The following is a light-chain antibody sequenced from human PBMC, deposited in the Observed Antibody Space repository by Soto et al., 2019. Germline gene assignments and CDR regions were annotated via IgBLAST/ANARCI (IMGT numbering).Light chain of an antibody. CDR3: TSYSGSTFYV. V-gene: IGLV2-14*01. CDR2: DVS. Sequence: QSVLTQPASVSGSPGQSITISCTGTSSDVGGYNFVSWYQQHPGKAPKLMIHDVSDRPSGVSNRFSGSKSGNTASLTISGLQAEDEADYYCTSYSGSTFYVFGTGTKVTVL. J-gene: IGLJ1*01. CDR1: SSDVGGYNF.